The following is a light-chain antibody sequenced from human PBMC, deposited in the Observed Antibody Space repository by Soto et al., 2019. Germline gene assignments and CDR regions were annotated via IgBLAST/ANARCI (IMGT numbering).Light chain of an antibody. CDR1: QSVLSSSNNKNY. V-gene: IGKV4-1*01. Sequence: DIVMTQSPDSLAVSLGERATINCKSSQSVLSSSNNKNYLAWYQQKPGQPPKLLIYWASTRESGVPDRFSGSGSGTDFTLTISSLQAEDVAVYYCQQYYRTPKTFGQGTKVEIK. CDR2: WAS. CDR3: QQYYRTPKT. J-gene: IGKJ1*01.